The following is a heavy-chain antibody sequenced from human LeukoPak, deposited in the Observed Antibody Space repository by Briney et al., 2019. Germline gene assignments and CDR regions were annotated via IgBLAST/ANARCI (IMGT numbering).Heavy chain of an antibody. V-gene: IGHV3-53*01. D-gene: IGHD6-13*01. J-gene: IGHJ4*02. CDR3: ARFSSWAFDY. CDR1: GFTVGSNY. CDR2: IYSGGST. Sequence: PGGSLRLSCAASGFTVGSNYMSWVRQAPGKGLEWVSVIYSGGSTYYADSVKGRFTVSRDNSKNPLYLQMNSLRAEDTAVYYCARFSSWAFDYWGQGTLVTVSS.